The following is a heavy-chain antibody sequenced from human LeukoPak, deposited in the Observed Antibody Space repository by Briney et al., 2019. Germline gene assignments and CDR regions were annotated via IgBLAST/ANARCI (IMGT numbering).Heavy chain of an antibody. Sequence: GGSLRLSCAASGFTVSNNYMSWVRQAPGKGLDWVSTIYGSGTPHYADSVKGRFTISRDNSKNTLYLQMNSLRAEDTAVYFCARSGGHTFESWGQGTLVTVS. CDR1: GFTVSNNY. CDR2: IYGSGTP. V-gene: IGHV3-66*01. D-gene: IGHD3-16*01. J-gene: IGHJ5*01. CDR3: ARSGGHTFES.